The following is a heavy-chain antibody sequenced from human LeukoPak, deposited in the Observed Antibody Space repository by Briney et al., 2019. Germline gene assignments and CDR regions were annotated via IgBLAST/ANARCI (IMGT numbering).Heavy chain of an antibody. D-gene: IGHD3-22*01. CDR3: AGSLGLYYRSGYRVFYY. V-gene: IGHV5-51*03. CDR2: IYPGDSGT. J-gene: IGHJ4*02. CDR1: GYSFTSYW. Sequence: PGGSLKISCKGSGYSFTSYWIGWVRQMPGKGLEWMGVIYPGDSGTSYSPSFQGQVTISDDKSISTAHLQWSSLPPPATAMYYCAGSLGLYYRSGYRVFYYWGQRTLVTVSS.